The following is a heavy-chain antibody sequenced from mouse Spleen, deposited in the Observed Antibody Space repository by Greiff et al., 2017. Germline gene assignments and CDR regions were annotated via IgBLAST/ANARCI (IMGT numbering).Heavy chain of an antibody. Sequence: QVQLQQPGAELVMPGASVKLSCKASGYTFTSYWMHWVKQRPGQGLEWIGEIDPSDSYTNYNQKFKGKATLTVDKSSSTAYMQLSSLTSEDSAVYYCARNDYEGAYWGQGTLVTVSA. CDR1: GYTFTSYW. J-gene: IGHJ3*01. D-gene: IGHD2-4*01. CDR3: ARNDYEGAY. V-gene: IGHV1-69*01. CDR2: IDPSDSYT.